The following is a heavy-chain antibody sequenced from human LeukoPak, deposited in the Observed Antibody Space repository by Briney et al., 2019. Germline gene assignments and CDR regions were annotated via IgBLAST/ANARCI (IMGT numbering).Heavy chain of an antibody. Sequence: ASVKVSCKASGYTFTGYYMHWVRQAPGQGLEWMGWINPNSGGTNYAQKFQGRVTMTRDMSTSTVYMELSSLRSEDMAVYYCARGRYYYDSSGRELDYWGQGTLVTVSS. CDR2: INPNSGGT. D-gene: IGHD3-22*01. CDR3: ARGRYYYDSSGRELDY. V-gene: IGHV1-2*02. CDR1: GYTFTGYY. J-gene: IGHJ4*02.